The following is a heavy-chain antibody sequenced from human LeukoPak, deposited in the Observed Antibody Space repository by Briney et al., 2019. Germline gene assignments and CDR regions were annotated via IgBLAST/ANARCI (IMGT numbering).Heavy chain of an antibody. CDR1: GFTVSSNS. J-gene: IGHJ6*03. V-gene: IGHV3-53*01. CDR2: IYSGGNT. Sequence: GGSLRLSCTVSGFTVSSNSMSWVRQAPGKGLEWVSFIYSGGNTHYSDSVKGRFTISRDNAKNSLYLQMNSLRAEDTAVYYCARVLPFPEYNWNYYYYYMDVWAKGPRSPSP. D-gene: IGHD1-20*01. CDR3: ARVLPFPEYNWNYYYYYMDV.